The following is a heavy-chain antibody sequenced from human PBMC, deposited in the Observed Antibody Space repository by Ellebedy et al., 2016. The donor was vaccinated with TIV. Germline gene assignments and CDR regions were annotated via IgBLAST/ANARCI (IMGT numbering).Heavy chain of an antibody. CDR3: ARQYGGLWFGDYFDY. CDR1: GGSISSYY. Sequence: MPSETLSLTCTVSGGSISSYYWSWIRQPPGKGLEWIGYIYYSGSTNYNPPLKSRVTISVDTSKNQFSLKLSSVTAADTAVYYCARQYGGLWFGDYFDYWGQGTLVTVSS. D-gene: IGHD3-10*01. V-gene: IGHV4-59*08. J-gene: IGHJ4*02. CDR2: IYYSGST.